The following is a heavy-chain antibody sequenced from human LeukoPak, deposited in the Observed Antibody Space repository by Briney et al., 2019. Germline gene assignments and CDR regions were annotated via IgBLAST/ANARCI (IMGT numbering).Heavy chain of an antibody. Sequence: TPGGSLRLSCAASGFTFSTYSMNWVRQAPGKGLEWVSFISSSSTYIYYADSAKGRFTISRDNAKNSLYLQMNSLRAEDTAVYYCARVGVTTPVFDCWGQGTLVTVSS. CDR3: ARVGVTTPVFDC. CDR1: GFTFSTYS. CDR2: ISSSSTYI. J-gene: IGHJ4*02. V-gene: IGHV3-21*01. D-gene: IGHD1-14*01.